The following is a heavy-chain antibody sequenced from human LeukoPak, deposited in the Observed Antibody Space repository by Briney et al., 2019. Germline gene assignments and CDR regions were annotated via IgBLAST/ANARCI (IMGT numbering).Heavy chain of an antibody. D-gene: IGHD3-22*01. Sequence: ASMKVSCKASGYTFTAYYMHWVRQAPGQGLEWMGWINPNSGGTNYAQKFQGRVTVTRDTSISTAYMELSRLRSDDTAVYYCARSGRITMMVVVTPFDYWGQGTLVTVSS. J-gene: IGHJ4*02. CDR3: ARSGRITMMVVVTPFDY. CDR1: GYTFTAYY. V-gene: IGHV1-2*02. CDR2: INPNSGGT.